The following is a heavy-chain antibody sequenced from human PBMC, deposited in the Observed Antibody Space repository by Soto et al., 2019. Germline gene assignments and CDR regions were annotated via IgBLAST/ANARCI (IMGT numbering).Heavy chain of an antibody. Sequence: QVQLQESGPSLVKPSETLSLICTVSGGSIRSGSHNWAWIRQPPGKGLEWIGSIYYSGSTYYNPPRESRVAMSVDTAKNQFSLRLNSLTAADTAMYYCARHEGYSSGWIDSWGQGTLVTVSS. CDR3: ARHEGYSSGWIDS. D-gene: IGHD6-19*01. CDR1: GGSIRSGSHN. V-gene: IGHV4-39*01. J-gene: IGHJ4*02. CDR2: IYYSGST.